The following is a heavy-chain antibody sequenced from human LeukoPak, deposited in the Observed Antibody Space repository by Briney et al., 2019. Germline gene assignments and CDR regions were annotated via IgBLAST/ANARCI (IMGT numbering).Heavy chain of an antibody. D-gene: IGHD2-15*01. V-gene: IGHV1-46*01. CDR3: ARRMADGGTNH. Sequence: ASVKVSCKASGYTFTSYYMHWVRQAPGQGLEWMGRINPGGDSVNYAQKFQDRVTMTRDTFTDTVYLELSSLRSEDTAIYYCARRMADGGTNHWGQGTLVTVSS. CDR1: GYTFTSYY. CDR2: INPGGDSV. J-gene: IGHJ5*02.